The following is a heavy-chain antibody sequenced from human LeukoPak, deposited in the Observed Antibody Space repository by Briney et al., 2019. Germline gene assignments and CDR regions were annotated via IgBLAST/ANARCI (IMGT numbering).Heavy chain of an antibody. J-gene: IGHJ4*02. V-gene: IGHV3-20*04. Sequence: PGGSLRLSCAASGFSFESYGMSWVRQVPGKGLEWVSYINWNGGTTDYADSVKGRFTISRDNGMSSLYLQMNSLRAEDTALYYCARDYGSGSYYNGIDCWGQGTLVTVSS. D-gene: IGHD3-10*01. CDR1: GFSFESYG. CDR2: INWNGGTT. CDR3: ARDYGSGSYYNGIDC.